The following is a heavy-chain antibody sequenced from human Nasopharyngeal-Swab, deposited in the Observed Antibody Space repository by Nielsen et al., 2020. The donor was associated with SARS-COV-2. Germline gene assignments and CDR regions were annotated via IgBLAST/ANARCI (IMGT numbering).Heavy chain of an antibody. J-gene: IGHJ6*02. CDR3: AKAPYLRCLDV. CDR1: EFTSIIYA. Sequence: GGFLRPSGAASEFTSIIYAISWFPQAPGKGLEWFPFISGIGGSTYYADSVKGRFTISRDNSKNTLYLQTNSLRVEDTAVYYCAKAPYLRCLDVWGQGTTVTVSS. CDR2: ISGIGGST. V-gene: IGHV3-23*01. D-gene: IGHD2-21*01.